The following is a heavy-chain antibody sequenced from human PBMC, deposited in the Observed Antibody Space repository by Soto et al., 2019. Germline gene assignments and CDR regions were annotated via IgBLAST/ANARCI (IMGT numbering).Heavy chain of an antibody. J-gene: IGHJ5*01. V-gene: IGHV4-59*01. CDR3: ARLILVSGYGGFDS. CDR2: IYYSGST. CDR1: GGSISSDD. D-gene: IGHD5-12*01. Sequence: PSGTLSLTCTVSGGSISSDDWCWIRQPPGKGLEWIGYIYYSGSTKYNPYLKSRVTISVDTSKNQFSLKLSSVPAADTAVYYCARLILVSGYGGFDSWCLRTVVTVSS.